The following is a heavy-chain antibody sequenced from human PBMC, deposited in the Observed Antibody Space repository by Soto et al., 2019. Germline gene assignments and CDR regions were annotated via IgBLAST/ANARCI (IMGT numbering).Heavy chain of an antibody. CDR3: ARDSRPDP. J-gene: IGHJ5*02. D-gene: IGHD6-6*01. V-gene: IGHV1-46*01. CDR1: GYTFTSYY. Sequence: ASVKVSCKASGYTFTSYYMHWVRQAPGQGLEWMGIINPSGGSTSYAQKFQGRVTMTTDTSTSTAYMELRSLRSDDTAVYYCARDSRPDPWGQGTLVTVSS. CDR2: INPSGGST.